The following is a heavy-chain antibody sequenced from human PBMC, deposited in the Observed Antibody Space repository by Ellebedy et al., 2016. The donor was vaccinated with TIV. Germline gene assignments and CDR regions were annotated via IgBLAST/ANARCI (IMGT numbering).Heavy chain of an antibody. J-gene: IGHJ4*02. D-gene: IGHD4-11*01. V-gene: IGHV3-66*04. Sequence: PGGSLRLSCAASGFTVSTSYMGWVRRAPGRGLEWVSILYSGGTTYYADSVKGRFTISRDESENSLFLQMNSLGDDDTAVYHCARLFDDYLSYFDFWGRGTLVTVSS. CDR1: GFTVSTSY. CDR3: ARLFDDYLSYFDF. CDR2: LYSGGTT.